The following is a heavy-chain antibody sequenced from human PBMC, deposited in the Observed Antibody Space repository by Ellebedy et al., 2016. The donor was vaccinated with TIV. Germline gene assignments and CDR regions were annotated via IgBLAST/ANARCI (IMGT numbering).Heavy chain of an antibody. J-gene: IGHJ4*02. CDR1: GFTFSTNW. V-gene: IGHV3-74*01. Sequence: GESLKISCGASGFTFSTNWMGWVRQAPGKGLVWVSRINTDGSSTNYADSVKGRFTISRDNAKNSLYLQMNSLRAEDTAVYYCAKDYPYYFDYWGQGTLVTVSS. CDR3: AKDYPYYFDY. CDR2: INTDGSST.